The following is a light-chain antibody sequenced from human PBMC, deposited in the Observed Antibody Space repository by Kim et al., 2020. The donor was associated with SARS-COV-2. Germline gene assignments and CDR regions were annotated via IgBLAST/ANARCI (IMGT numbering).Light chain of an antibody. J-gene: IGLJ3*02. CDR2: EVT. Sequence: GQSITISCTGTNSDVGNYTLVSWYQHHPGKAPKLRVYEVTKRPSGVSNRFSGSKSGNVASLTISGLQAEDEADYFCCSYAVSSTWVFGGGTQLTVL. CDR1: NSDVGNYTL. V-gene: IGLV2-23*02. CDR3: CSYAVSSTWV.